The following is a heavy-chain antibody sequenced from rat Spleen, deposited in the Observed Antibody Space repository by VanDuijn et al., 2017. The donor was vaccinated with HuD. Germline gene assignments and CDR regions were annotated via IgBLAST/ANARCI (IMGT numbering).Heavy chain of an antibody. CDR3: TRYHYSSYIYVRDYVMDA. CDR1: GFTFNNYW. D-gene: IGHD1-2*01. V-gene: IGHV5-31*01. CDR2: ITNTGGST. Sequence: EVQLVESGGGLVQPGRSLKLSCVASGFTFNNYWMTWIRQAPGKGLEWVASITNTGGSTYYPDSVKGRFTISRDNAKSTLYLQMNSLRSEDTATYYCTRYHYSSYIYVRDYVMDAWGQGASVTVSS. J-gene: IGHJ4*01.